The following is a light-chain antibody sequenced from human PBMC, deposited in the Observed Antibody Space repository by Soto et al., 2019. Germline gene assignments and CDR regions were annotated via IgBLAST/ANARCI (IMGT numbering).Light chain of an antibody. CDR3: SSYAGSNIYV. CDR2: EVS. J-gene: IGLJ1*01. Sequence: QSVLTRPPSASGSPGQSVTISCTGTSSDVGGYNYVSWYQQHPGKAPILMIYEVSKRPSGVPDRFSGSKSGNTASLTVSGLQAEDEADYYCSSYAGSNIYVFGTGTKVTVL. CDR1: SSDVGGYNY. V-gene: IGLV2-8*01.